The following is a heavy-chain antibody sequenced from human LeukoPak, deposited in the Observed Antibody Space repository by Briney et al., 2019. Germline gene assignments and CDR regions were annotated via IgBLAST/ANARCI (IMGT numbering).Heavy chain of an antibody. V-gene: IGHV4-59*11. J-gene: IGHJ6*03. CDR2: IYYSGST. Sequence: PSETLSLTCTVSGGSIRSHYWSWTRQPPGRGLEWIGYIYYSGSTNYNPSLKSRVTISLDTSKNQFSLKLSSVTAADTAVYYCAREGTDQYYYYYMDVWGKGTTVTVSS. CDR3: AREGTDQYYYYYMDV. CDR1: GGSIRSHY. D-gene: IGHD3-10*01.